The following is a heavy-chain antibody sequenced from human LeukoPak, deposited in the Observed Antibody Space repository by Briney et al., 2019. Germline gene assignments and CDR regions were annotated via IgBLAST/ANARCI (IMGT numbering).Heavy chain of an antibody. CDR2: INLGDSDT. V-gene: IGHV5-51*01. D-gene: IGHD6-6*01. J-gene: IGHJ4*02. CDR3: ARQHYSSSSWTLDY. Sequence: RGESLKISCKGSGYSFTTYWIGWVRQMPGKGLEWMGIINLGDSDTRYSPSFKGQVTISADKSISTAYLQWSSLEASDTAMYYCARQHYSSSSWTLDYWGQGTLVTVSS. CDR1: GYSFTTYW.